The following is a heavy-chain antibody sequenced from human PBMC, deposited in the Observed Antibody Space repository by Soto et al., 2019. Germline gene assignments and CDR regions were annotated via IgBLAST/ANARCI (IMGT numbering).Heavy chain of an antibody. CDR2: IIPALGTA. Sequence: QDQLVQSGAEVKKPGSSVKVSCKASGGTFSSHTFSWVRQAPGQGLEWMGRIIPALGTATYAQKFQGRVTITADESATTVYMELNSLRSEDTAVYYCAGPGFGDYWYFELWGRGTLVTVSS. CDR3: AGPGFGDYWYFEL. V-gene: IGHV1-69*08. CDR1: GGTFSSHT. D-gene: IGHD4-17*01. J-gene: IGHJ2*01.